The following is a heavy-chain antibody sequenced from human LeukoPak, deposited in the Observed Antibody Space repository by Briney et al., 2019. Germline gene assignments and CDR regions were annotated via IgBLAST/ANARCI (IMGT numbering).Heavy chain of an antibody. CDR2: IFSCGST. V-gene: IGHV4-59*11. CDR1: GGSLVNHL. D-gene: IGHD6-13*01. Sequence: SGTLSLTCNVSGGSLVNHLWCSVRQSPGKGLKWIVSIFSCGSTTYNHSLKCLVTFSLDTYKNQFSLKVTSVTASDTAVYFCARGGPWTAAGFDHWRQAPLVIVSS. J-gene: IGHJ4*02. CDR3: ARGGPWTAAGFDH.